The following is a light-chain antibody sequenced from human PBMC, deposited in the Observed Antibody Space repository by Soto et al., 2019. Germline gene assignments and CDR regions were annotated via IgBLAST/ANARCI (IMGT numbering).Light chain of an antibody. J-gene: IGKJ5*01. CDR1: QTIGTY. V-gene: IGKV1-39*01. Sequence: IQLTQTPSSLSPSVGDRVTISCXASQTIGTYLNWYQQKPGKAPKLLIYGAANLQGGVPSRFGGSGSGREFTLTISSLQPEDSATYYCQQGYNTPRTSGQ. CDR3: QQGYNTPRT. CDR2: GAA.